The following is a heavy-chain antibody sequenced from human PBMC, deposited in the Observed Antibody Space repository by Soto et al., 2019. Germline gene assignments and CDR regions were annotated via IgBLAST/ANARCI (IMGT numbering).Heavy chain of an antibody. V-gene: IGHV4-59*01. CDR1: GGSMRNYF. CDR2: IHYSGTT. D-gene: IGHD6-13*01. CDR3: AAGEASSRNLAPYYLDF. J-gene: IGHJ4*02. Sequence: TLSLTCTVSGGSMRNYFWTWIRQPPGKGLEWIGYIHYSGTTSFFPSYNPSLRSRVTISEDTSKNQFSLKLLSVTTADTAVYFCAAGEASSRNLAPYYLDFWGQGTLVTVSS.